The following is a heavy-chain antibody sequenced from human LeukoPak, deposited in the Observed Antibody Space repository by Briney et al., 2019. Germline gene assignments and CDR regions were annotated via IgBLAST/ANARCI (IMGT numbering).Heavy chain of an antibody. CDR1: GFTFSNYW. CDR3: AKEGRYCSSTSCYIYYYYYMDV. D-gene: IGHD2-2*02. CDR2: INT. V-gene: IGHV3-74*01. Sequence: GGSLRLSCAASGFTFSNYWMHWVRQAPGKGLVWVSRINTSYADSVKGRFTIPRDNAKNTLNLQMNSLRAEDTAVYYCAKEGRYCSSTSCYIYYYYYMDVWGKGTTVTVSS. J-gene: IGHJ6*03.